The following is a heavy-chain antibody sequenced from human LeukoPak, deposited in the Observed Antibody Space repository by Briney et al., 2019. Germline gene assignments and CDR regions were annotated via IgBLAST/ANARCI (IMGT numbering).Heavy chain of an antibody. J-gene: IGHJ4*02. D-gene: IGHD2-2*01. CDR3: AKPSKYGNFFDY. CDR2: ISSGGVDT. CDR1: GFPFSRNS. V-gene: IGHV3-23*01. Sequence: GGSLRLSCAVSGFPFSRNSMSWVRKAPGKGLEWISAISSGGVDTFIVSRDISKNTLYLQMDSLRADDTAVYYCAKPSKYGNFFDYWGQGTLVTVPS.